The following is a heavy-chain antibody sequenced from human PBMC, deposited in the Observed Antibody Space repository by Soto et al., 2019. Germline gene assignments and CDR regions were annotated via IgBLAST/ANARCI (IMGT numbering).Heavy chain of an antibody. J-gene: IGHJ6*02. CDR1: GFILSDCA. CDR3: ARGIHSYGYRNYYYYGMDV. CDR2: ISSSSSVI. D-gene: IGHD5-18*01. V-gene: IGHV3-48*01. Sequence: GGSLRLSCATSGFILSDCAMNWVRQAPGKGLEWVSYISSSSSVIDYADSVKGRFTVSRDNARNSLYLQMNSLRAEDTAVYYCARGIHSYGYRNYYYYGMDVWGQGTTVTVS.